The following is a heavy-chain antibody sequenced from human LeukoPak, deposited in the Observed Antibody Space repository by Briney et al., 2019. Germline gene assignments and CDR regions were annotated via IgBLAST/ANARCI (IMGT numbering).Heavy chain of an antibody. J-gene: IGHJ6*04. CDR2: INSDGSST. CDR3: ARAGYSGYERDYYGMDV. Sequence: GGSLRLSCAASGFTFSSYWMHWVRQAPGKGLVWVSRINSDGSSTSYADSVKGRFTTSRDNAKNTLYLQMNSLRAEDTAVYYCARAGYSGYERDYYGMDVWGKGTTVTVSS. D-gene: IGHD5-12*01. CDR1: GFTFSSYW. V-gene: IGHV3-74*01.